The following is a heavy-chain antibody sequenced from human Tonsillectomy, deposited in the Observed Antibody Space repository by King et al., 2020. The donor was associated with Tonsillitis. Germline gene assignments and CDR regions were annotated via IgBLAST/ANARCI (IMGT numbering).Heavy chain of an antibody. J-gene: IGHJ5*02. CDR1: GGSISGYY. Sequence: VQLQESGPGLVKPSETLSLTCTVSGGSISGYYWSWIRQPPGKGLEWIGYIYYSGRTNYKSSLKSRVTISVDTSTNQFSLKLSSVTAADTAVYYCAGMPEGGATTTGWGALDHWGQGTLVTVSS. V-gene: IGHV4-59*01. CDR3: AGMPEGGATTTGWGALDH. CDR2: IYYSGRT. D-gene: IGHD1-26*01.